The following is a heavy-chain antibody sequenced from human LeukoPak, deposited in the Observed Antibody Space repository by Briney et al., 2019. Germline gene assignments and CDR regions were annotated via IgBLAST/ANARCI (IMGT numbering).Heavy chain of an antibody. CDR3: AKDLWELYYFDY. Sequence: GGSLRLSCAASGFTVSSNYMSWVRQAPGKGLEWVSVIYSGGNTYYADSVKGRFTISRDNSKNTLYLQMNSLRAEDTAVYYCAKDLWELYYFDYWGQGTLVTVSS. CDR2: IYSGGNT. D-gene: IGHD1-26*01. CDR1: GFTVSSNY. V-gene: IGHV3-53*01. J-gene: IGHJ4*02.